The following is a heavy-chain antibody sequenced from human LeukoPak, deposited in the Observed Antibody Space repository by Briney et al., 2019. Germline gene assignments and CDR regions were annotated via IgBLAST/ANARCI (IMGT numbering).Heavy chain of an antibody. Sequence: GSLRLSCAASGFIFKSYGLVWVRQVPGKGLEWVSAISNDGGGTTYADFVKGRFTISRDNSKNTVFLQMNSLRAEDTALYYCAKGSRGYFLDVWGQGTLVTVSS. D-gene: IGHD6-25*01. CDR3: AKGSRGYFLDV. CDR1: GFIFKSYG. J-gene: IGHJ4*02. CDR2: ISNDGGGT. V-gene: IGHV3-23*01.